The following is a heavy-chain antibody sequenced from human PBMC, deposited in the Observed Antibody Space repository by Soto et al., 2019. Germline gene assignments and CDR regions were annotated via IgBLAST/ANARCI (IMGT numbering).Heavy chain of an antibody. CDR3: TAGPHYNTGGIDV. D-gene: IGHD3-9*01. J-gene: IGHJ6*02. CDR1: GFTFSDAW. Sequence: GGSLRLSCAASGFTFSDAWMNWVRQAPGKGLEWVGRVERIMHGGTTHYGAPVKGRFTISRDDSKHILYLQMNSLQTEDTAVYFCTAGPHYNTGGIDVWGQGTTVTVSS. CDR2: VERIMHGGTT. V-gene: IGHV3-15*07.